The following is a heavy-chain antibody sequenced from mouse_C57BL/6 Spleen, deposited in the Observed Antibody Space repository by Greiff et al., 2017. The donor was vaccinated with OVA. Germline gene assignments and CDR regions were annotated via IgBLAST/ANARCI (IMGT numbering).Heavy chain of an antibody. J-gene: IGHJ1*03. CDR3: AREGGSSSWYFDV. D-gene: IGHD1-1*01. CDR2: ISYDGSN. V-gene: IGHV3-6*01. CDR1: GYSITSGYY. Sequence: EVKLVESGPGLVKPSQSLSLTCSVTGYSITSGYYWNWIRQFPGNKLEWMGYISYDGSNNYNPSLKNRITITRDTSKNQFFLKLNSVTTEDTATYYCAREGGSSSWYFDVWGTGTTVTVSS.